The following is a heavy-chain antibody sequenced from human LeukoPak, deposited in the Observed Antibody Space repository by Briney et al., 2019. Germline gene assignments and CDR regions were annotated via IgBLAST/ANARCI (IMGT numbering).Heavy chain of an antibody. D-gene: IGHD3-9*01. CDR3: AKLGDYDILTGYSPGMDV. J-gene: IGHJ6*02. V-gene: IGHV3-23*01. Sequence: GGSLRLSCAASGFTFSSYTMSWVRQAPGKGLEWVSAISGSGGSTYYADSAKGRFTISRDNSKNTLYLQMNSLRAEDTAVYYCAKLGDYDILTGYSPGMDVWGQGTTVTVSS. CDR2: ISGSGGST. CDR1: GFTFSSYT.